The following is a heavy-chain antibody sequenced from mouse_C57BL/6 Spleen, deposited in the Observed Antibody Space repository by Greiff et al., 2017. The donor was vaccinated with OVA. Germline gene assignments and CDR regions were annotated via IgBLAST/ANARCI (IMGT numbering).Heavy chain of an antibody. V-gene: IGHV1-80*01. CDR1: GYAFSSYW. D-gene: IGHD1-1*01. J-gene: IGHJ1*03. Sequence: VQLQESGAELVKPGASVKISCKASGYAFSSYWMNWVKQRPGKGLEWIGQIYPGDGDTNYNGKFKGKATLTADKSSSTAYMQLSSLTSEDSAVYFCARWGDYYGSSLYWYFDVWGTGTTVTVSS. CDR2: IYPGDGDT. CDR3: ARWGDYYGSSLYWYFDV.